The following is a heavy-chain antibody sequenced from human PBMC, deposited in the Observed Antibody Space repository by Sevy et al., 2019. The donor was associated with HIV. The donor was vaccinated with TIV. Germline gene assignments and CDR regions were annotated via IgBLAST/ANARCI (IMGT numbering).Heavy chain of an antibody. J-gene: IGHJ4*02. V-gene: IGHV3-64D*06. CDR3: VTSPQTGGNGCLLPPSFDY. Sequence: GGSLRLSCSASGFTFSSYAMHWVRQAPGKGLEYVSAISSNGGSTYYADSVKGRFTISRDNSKNTRYLQMSNLRAEDTVVYYCVTSPQTGGNGCLLPPSFDYWGQGTLVTVSS. CDR2: ISSNGGST. CDR1: GFTFSSYA. D-gene: IGHD2-8*01.